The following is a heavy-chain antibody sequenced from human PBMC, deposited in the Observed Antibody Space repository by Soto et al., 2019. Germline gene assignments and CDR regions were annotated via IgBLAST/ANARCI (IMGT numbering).Heavy chain of an antibody. Sequence: SETLSVTCAVSGGSISSSNWWSWVRQPPGKGLEWIGEIYHSGSTNYNPSLKSRVTISVDKSKNQFSLKLSSVTAADTAVYYCARYYYDSSGYYGHRFDYWGQGTLVTVSS. CDR3: ARYYYDSSGYYGHRFDY. CDR1: GGSISSSNW. CDR2: IYHSGST. V-gene: IGHV4-4*02. J-gene: IGHJ4*02. D-gene: IGHD3-22*01.